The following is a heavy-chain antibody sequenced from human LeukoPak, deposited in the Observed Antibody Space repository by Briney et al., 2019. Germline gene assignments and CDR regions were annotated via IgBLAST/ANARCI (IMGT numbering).Heavy chain of an antibody. D-gene: IGHD4-11*01. J-gene: IGHJ6*03. CDR1: GYTFTGYY. CDR2: INPNSGGT. CDR3: ARDRSNPPNYYSYYYMDV. Sequence: ASVKVSCKASGYTFTGYYMHWVRQAPGQGLEWMGWINPNSGGTNYAQKFQGRVTMTRDTSISTAYMELSRLRSDDTAVYYCARDRSNPPNYYSYYYMDVWGKGTTVTVSS. V-gene: IGHV1-2*02.